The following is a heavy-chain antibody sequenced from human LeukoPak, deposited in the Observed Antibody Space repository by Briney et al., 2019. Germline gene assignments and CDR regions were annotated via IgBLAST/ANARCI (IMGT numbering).Heavy chain of an antibody. CDR3: AKDRLAAAQDWYFDL. CDR2: ISSSSSYI. D-gene: IGHD6-13*01. V-gene: IGHV3-21*04. Sequence: GGSLRLSCAASGFTFSSYSMNWVRQAPGKGLEWVSSISSSSSYIYYADSVKGRFTISRDNSKNTLYLQMNSLRAEDTAVYYCAKDRLAAAQDWYFDLWGRGTLVTVSS. J-gene: IGHJ2*01. CDR1: GFTFSSYS.